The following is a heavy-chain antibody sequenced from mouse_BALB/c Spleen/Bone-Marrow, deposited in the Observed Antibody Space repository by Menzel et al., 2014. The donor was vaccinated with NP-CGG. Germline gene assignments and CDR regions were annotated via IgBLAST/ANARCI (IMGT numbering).Heavy chain of an antibody. CDR2: IDPYSGGT. CDR3: ARELSRAMDY. J-gene: IGHJ4*01. D-gene: IGHD1-1*01. Sequence: EVQLQQSGPELVEPGASVKVSCKASGYVFTSYNMFWVKQSHGKSLEWIGYIDPYSGGTNYNQKFKGKATLTVDKSSNTAYMHLNSLTSEDSAVYYCARELSRAMDYWGQGTSVTVSS. CDR1: GYVFTSYN. V-gene: IGHV1S135*01.